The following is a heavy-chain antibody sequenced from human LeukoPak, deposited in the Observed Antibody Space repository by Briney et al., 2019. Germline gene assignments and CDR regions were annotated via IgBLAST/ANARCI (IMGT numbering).Heavy chain of an antibody. CDR2: ISYDGSNK. V-gene: IGHV3-30-3*01. CDR1: GFTFSSYA. J-gene: IGHJ4*02. D-gene: IGHD4-23*01. CDR3: ARDLPGGNRRFDY. Sequence: GGSLRLSCAASGFTFSSYAMHWVRQAPGKGLEWVAVISYDGSNKYYADSVKGRFTISRDNSKNTLYLQMSSLRAEDTAVYYCARDLPGGNRRFDYWGQGTLVTVSS.